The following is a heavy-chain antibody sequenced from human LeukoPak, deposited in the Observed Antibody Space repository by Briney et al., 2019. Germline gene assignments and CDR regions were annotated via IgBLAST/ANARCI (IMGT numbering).Heavy chain of an antibody. D-gene: IGHD2-2*02. V-gene: IGHV1-18*01. CDR2: INVYSGST. Sequence: ASVKVSCKASGYILSSYGIAWVRQAPGQGLEWMGWINVYSGSTNFAQKFQGRVTMTTDTSTNTAYMELSNLRFDDTATYYCARDGRYTWYFDFWGQGTLVTVSS. CDR3: ARDGRYTWYFDF. J-gene: IGHJ4*02. CDR1: GYILSSYG.